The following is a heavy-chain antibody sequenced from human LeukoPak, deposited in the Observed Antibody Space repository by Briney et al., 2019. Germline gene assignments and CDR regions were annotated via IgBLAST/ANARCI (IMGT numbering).Heavy chain of an antibody. CDR2: ISSSSVSK. V-gene: IGHV3-21*04. D-gene: IGHD4-17*01. CDR3: AKDSNGDYSGDY. Sequence: PGGSLRLSCAASGFTFSDYNMNWVRQAPGKGLEWVSFISSSSVSKFYADSVKGRFTISRDNAKNSLYLQMNSLRAEDTAVYYCAKDSNGDYSGDYWGQGTLVTVSS. J-gene: IGHJ4*02. CDR1: GFTFSDYN.